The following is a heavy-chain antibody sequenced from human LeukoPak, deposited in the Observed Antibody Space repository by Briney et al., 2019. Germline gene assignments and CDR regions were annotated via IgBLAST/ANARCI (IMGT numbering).Heavy chain of an antibody. J-gene: IGHJ4*02. CDR2: IYYSGST. Sequence: SETLSLTCTVSGGSISSSSYYSGWIRQPPGKGLEWIGSIYYSGSTYYNPSLKSRVTISVDTSKNQFSLKLSSVTAAGTAVYYCARLRTMPPNYWGQGTLVTVSS. CDR1: GGSISSSSYY. CDR3: ARLRTMPPNY. V-gene: IGHV4-39*01. D-gene: IGHD2-2*01.